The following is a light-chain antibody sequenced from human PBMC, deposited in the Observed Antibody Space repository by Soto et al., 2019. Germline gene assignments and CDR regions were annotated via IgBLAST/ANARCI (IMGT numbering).Light chain of an antibody. Sequence: DIQMTQSPSSLSASVGDRVTITCRGSYIISNYLNWYQQKPGIAPKLLIYGASSLQSGVPSRFSGSGSGTAFTLTISSLQPDDSATYYCQQTYATPITFGQGTRLEIK. CDR3: QQTYATPIT. J-gene: IGKJ5*01. CDR2: GAS. V-gene: IGKV1-39*01. CDR1: YIISNY.